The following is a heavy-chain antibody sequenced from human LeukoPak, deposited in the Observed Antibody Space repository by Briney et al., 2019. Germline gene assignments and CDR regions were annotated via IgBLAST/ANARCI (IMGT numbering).Heavy chain of an antibody. CDR1: GFTVSSYY. Sequence: GGSLRLSCAASGFTVSSYYMSWVRQAPGKGLEWVADIMQDGDAKYYVESVEGRFTISRDNAKKSVHLEMNSLRGEDTAVYYCARDERVVGFGFDIWGQGTTVTVSS. V-gene: IGHV3-7*01. D-gene: IGHD3-10*01. CDR3: ARDERVVGFGFDI. J-gene: IGHJ3*02. CDR2: IMQDGDAK.